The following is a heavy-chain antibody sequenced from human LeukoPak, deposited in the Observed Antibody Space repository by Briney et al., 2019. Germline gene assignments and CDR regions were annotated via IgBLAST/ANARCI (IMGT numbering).Heavy chain of an antibody. D-gene: IGHD2-2*01. CDR3: ARLGSTFDI. J-gene: IGHJ3*02. Sequence: SETLSLTCTVSTGAISGYYWSWIRQPPGKGLEWIGYIFYSGGSNYNPSLKSRVTISVDTSKNHFSLKLSSVTAADTAVYYCARLGSTFDIWGQGTMVTVSS. CDR1: TGAISGYY. V-gene: IGHV4-59*08. CDR2: IFYSGGS.